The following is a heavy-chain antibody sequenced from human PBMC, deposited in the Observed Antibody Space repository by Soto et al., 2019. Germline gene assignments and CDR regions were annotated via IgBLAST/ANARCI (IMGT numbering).Heavy chain of an antibody. Sequence: GGARRVWWAGSGFMFSKYALHGGRHAPGKGQEWVAVISDDGSNKYYADSVKGRFTISRDNSKNTLYLQMNSLRAEDTAVYYCAKDLGWPRPSYLDYWGQGIRVAV. CDR2: ISDDGSNK. CDR3: AKDLGWPRPSYLDY. V-gene: IGHV3-30-3*01. D-gene: IGHD5-12*01. J-gene: IGHJ4*02. CDR1: GFMFSKYA.